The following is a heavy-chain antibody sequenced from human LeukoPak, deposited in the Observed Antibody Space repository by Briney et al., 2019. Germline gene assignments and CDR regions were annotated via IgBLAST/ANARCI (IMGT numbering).Heavy chain of an antibody. CDR1: GGSFSGYY. CDR2: INHSGST. Sequence: SETLSLTCAVYGGSFSGYYWSWIRQPPGKGLEWIGEINHSGSTNHNPSLKSRVTISVDTSKNQFSLKLSFVTAADTAVYYCARGGSPYCSSTSCPTSWFDPWGQGTLVTVSS. V-gene: IGHV4-34*01. D-gene: IGHD2-2*01. CDR3: ARGGSPYCSSTSCPTSWFDP. J-gene: IGHJ5*02.